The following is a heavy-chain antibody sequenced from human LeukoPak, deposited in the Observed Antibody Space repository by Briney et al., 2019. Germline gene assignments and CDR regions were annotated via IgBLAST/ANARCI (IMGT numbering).Heavy chain of an antibody. CDR2: ISRSGSS. V-gene: IGHV4-59*01. Sequence: PETLSLTCTVSGGSISGYYWSWIRQTPGEGLEWIGYISRSGSSIYNPSLKSRVTISVETSWNQFFLKLRFVTAADTAVYYCAREIGPNDAFDMWGQGTLVTVSS. CDR3: AREIGPNDAFDM. CDR1: GGSISGYY. J-gene: IGHJ3*02.